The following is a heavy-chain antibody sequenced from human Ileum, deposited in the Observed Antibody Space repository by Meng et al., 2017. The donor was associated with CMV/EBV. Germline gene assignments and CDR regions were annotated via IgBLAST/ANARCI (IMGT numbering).Heavy chain of an antibody. J-gene: IGHJ4*02. CDR1: GGSISTYY. CDR3: AREENTVNQFEY. D-gene: IGHD4-17*01. V-gene: IGHV4-4*07. CDR2: INAGGST. Sequence: HVPVQESGPGLVKPSATLSLTCAVSGGSISTYYWTWVRPPAGKGLEWIGRINAGGSTNDNPSLKSRVTMSVDTSKNQFSLKVTSVTAADTAVYYCAREENTVNQFEYWGQGTLVTVSS.